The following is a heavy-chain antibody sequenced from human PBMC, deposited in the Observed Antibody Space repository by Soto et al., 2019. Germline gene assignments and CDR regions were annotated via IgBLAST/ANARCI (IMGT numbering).Heavy chain of an antibody. Sequence: QVHLVQSGAEVKKPGASVKVSCKGSGYGFTTYGITWVRQAPGQGLEWMAWISAHNGNTNYAQKLQGRVTVTRDTSTGTAYMELSSLRSDDTGVYYCARGRYGDYWGQGALVTVSS. CDR1: GYGFTTYG. CDR2: ISAHNGNT. CDR3: ARGRYGDY. J-gene: IGHJ4*02. V-gene: IGHV1-18*01. D-gene: IGHD1-1*01.